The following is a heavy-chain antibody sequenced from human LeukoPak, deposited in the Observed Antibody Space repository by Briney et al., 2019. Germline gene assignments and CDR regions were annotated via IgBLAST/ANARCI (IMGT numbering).Heavy chain of an antibody. CDR2: ISAYNGNT. CDR1: GYTFTSYY. Sequence: ASVKVSCKASGYTFTSYYMHWVRQAPGQGLEWMGWISAYNGNTNYAQKLQGRVTMTTDTSTSTAYMELRSLRSDDTAVYYCARVEQLVRYYYYYMDVWGKGTTVTVSS. J-gene: IGHJ6*03. CDR3: ARVEQLVRYYYYYMDV. D-gene: IGHD6-6*01. V-gene: IGHV1-18*04.